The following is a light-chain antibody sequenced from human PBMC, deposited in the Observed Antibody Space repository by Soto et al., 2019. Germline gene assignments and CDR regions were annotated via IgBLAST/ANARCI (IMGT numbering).Light chain of an antibody. CDR2: TAS. V-gene: IGKV3-15*01. J-gene: IGKJ4*01. CDR3: KQCNNWPPLT. Sequence: DIVMTQSPVTLSVSQGESATLSCRASQNIESKLAWYQQKPGQSPRLRIYTASTRASGIPARFSGSGYGTEFTLTISSLQSEDSAVYYCKQCNNWPPLTFGGGTKV. CDR1: QNIESK.